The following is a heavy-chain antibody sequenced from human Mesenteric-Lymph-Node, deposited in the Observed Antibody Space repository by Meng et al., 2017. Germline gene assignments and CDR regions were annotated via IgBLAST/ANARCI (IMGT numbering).Heavy chain of an antibody. D-gene: IGHD3-22*01. V-gene: IGHV4-4*02. CDR1: GGSVSSTDW. Sequence: QVQLQESGPGLVKPSVTLSLTCTVSGGSVSSTDWWSWVRQPPGKGLEWIGEINHNVGTNYNPSLKSRVTISIDKSKNEFSLNLISATAADTAVYYCARERWAYDSSGYYPWGQGTLVTVSS. CDR3: ARERWAYDSSGYYP. CDR2: INHNVGT. J-gene: IGHJ4*02.